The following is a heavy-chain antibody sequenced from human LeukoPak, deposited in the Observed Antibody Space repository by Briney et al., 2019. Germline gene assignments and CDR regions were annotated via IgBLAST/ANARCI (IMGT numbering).Heavy chain of an antibody. CDR2: ISTSSSYI. D-gene: IGHD3-10*01. Sequence: GGSLRLSCAASGFTFSSYTMNWVRQAPGKGLEWVSSISTSSSYIYYADSVKGRFTISRDNAKKSLYLQMNSLRAEDTALYYCARDPGGYGSGSYSDYWGQGTLVTVSS. J-gene: IGHJ4*02. CDR3: ARDPGGYGSGSYSDY. V-gene: IGHV3-21*01. CDR1: GFTFSSYT.